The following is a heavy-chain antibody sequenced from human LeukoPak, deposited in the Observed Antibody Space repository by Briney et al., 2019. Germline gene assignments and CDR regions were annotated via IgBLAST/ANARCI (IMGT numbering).Heavy chain of an antibody. CDR3: ARGHIAAAGEFDP. J-gene: IGHJ5*02. CDR2: ISSSSSTI. D-gene: IGHD6-13*01. Sequence: PGGSLRLSCAASGFIFSSYSMDWVRQAPGKGLEWVSYISSSSSTIYNADSVKGRFTISRDNAKNSLYLQMTSLRAEDTAVYYCARGHIAAAGEFDPWGQGALVTVSS. V-gene: IGHV3-48*01. CDR1: GFIFSSYS.